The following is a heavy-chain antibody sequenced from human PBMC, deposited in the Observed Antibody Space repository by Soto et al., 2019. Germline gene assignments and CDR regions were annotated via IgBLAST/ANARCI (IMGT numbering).Heavy chain of an antibody. D-gene: IGHD6-19*01. CDR1: GYTFTSYY. CDR2: INPSGGST. Sequence: ASVQVACKASGYTFTSYYMHWVRQAPGQGLEWMGIINPSGGSTSYAQKFQGRVTMTRDTSTSTVYMELSSLRSEDTAVYYCAREPSGWYYFDYWGQGTLVTVSS. J-gene: IGHJ4*02. CDR3: AREPSGWYYFDY. V-gene: IGHV1-46*03.